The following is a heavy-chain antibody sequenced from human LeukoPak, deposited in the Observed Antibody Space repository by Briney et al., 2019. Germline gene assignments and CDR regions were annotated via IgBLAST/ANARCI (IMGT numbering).Heavy chain of an antibody. CDR1: GFTFSSYG. V-gene: IGHV3-30*18. J-gene: IGHJ6*03. Sequence: GGSLRLSCAASGFTFSSYGMHWVRQAPGKGLEWVAVISYDGSNKYYADSVKGRFTISRDNSKNTLYLQMNSLRAEDTAVYYCAKGSKLVVITRDHYMAVWGKGTTVTISS. CDR3: AKGSKLVVITRDHYMAV. D-gene: IGHD3-22*01. CDR2: ISYDGSNK.